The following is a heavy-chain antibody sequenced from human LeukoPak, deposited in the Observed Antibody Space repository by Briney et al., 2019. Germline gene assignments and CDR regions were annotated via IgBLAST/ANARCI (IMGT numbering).Heavy chain of an antibody. CDR3: AREHSSGSSDY. J-gene: IGHJ4*02. CDR1: GGSMNSYY. V-gene: IGHV4-4*07. D-gene: IGHD6-19*01. Sequence: SETLSLICTVSGGSMNSYYWSSLRQPAGEGLEWIGRIYTSGSTNYNPSLKSRATMSVDTSKNQFSLKMSSLAPADTGVCYSAREHSSGSSDYSGEGTLVTVSS. CDR2: IYTSGST.